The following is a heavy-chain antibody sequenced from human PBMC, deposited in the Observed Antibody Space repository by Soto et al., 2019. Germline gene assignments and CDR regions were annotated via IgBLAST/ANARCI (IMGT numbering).Heavy chain of an antibody. CDR1: GFTFSNYW. J-gene: IGHJ4*02. V-gene: IGHV3-74*01. CDR2: IDHDGPT. Sequence: EVQLVESGGGLAQPGGSLRLSCAGSGFTFSNYWMHWVRQAPGTGLEWVSRIDHDGPTAYADSVRGRFTISRDNAENTLYLQMNSLRPEDTAVYYCVRDSHGDYCGQGTLVNVPS. CDR3: VRDSHGDY.